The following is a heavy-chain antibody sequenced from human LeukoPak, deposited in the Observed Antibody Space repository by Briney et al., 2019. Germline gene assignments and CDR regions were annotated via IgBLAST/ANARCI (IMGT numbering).Heavy chain of an antibody. CDR2: IYYSGST. J-gene: IGHJ4*01. D-gene: IGHD6-19*01. CDR1: GCSISSSSYY. Sequence: SETLSLTCTVSGCSISSSSYYWGWIRQPPGKGLEWIGSIYYSGSTYYNPSLKSRVTISVDTSKSLFSLKLSSVTAADTAVYYCARGINGAKWLVPYYFDYWGHGTLVTVSS. V-gene: IGHV4-39*02. CDR3: ARGINGAKWLVPYYFDY.